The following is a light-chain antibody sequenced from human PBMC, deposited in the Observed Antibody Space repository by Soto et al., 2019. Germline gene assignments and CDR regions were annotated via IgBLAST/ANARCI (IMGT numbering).Light chain of an antibody. CDR2: GNN. CDR1: GSSIGTNT. Sequence: QSVLTQPPSASGTPGQMVTISCSGSGSSIGTNTVNWYRQLPGTAPKLLIYGNNQRPSGVPDRFSGSKSGTSASLGISGLQSEDEADYYCAAWDGSLNNVLFGGGTKVTVL. V-gene: IGLV1-44*01. J-gene: IGLJ2*01. CDR3: AAWDGSLNNVL.